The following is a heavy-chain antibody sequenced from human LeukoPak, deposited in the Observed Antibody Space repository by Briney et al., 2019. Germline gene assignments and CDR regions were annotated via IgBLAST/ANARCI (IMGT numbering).Heavy chain of an antibody. CDR3: VKGGDSGYVNWFDP. Sequence: GGSLRLSCAASGFTFSSYAMSWVRQAPGKGLEWVSAISGSGGSTYYADSVKGRFTISRDNSKNTLYLQMNSLRAEDTAVYYCVKGGDSGYVNWFDPWGQGTLVTVSS. V-gene: IGHV3-23*01. CDR1: GFTFSSYA. D-gene: IGHD3-22*01. J-gene: IGHJ5*02. CDR2: ISGSGGST.